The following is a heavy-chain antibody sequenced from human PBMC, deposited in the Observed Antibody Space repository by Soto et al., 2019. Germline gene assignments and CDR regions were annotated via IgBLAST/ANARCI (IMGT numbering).Heavy chain of an antibody. Sequence: QVQLVQSGAEVKKPGSSVKVSCKASGGTFSSYAISWVRQAPGQGLEWMGGILPIFGTANYAKKFQGRVTLTADESTSTAYMELSSLRSEDTAVYYCARDPAVGGGNSISGADWGQGTMVTVSS. CDR3: ARDPAVGGGNSISGAD. CDR2: ILPIFGTA. CDR1: GGTFSSYA. J-gene: IGHJ4*02. D-gene: IGHD2-21*02. V-gene: IGHV1-69*01.